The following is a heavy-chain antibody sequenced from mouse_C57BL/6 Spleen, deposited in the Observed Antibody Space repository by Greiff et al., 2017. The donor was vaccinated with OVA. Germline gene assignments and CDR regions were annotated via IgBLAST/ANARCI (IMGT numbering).Heavy chain of an antibody. Sequence: EVKLVESGGGLVKPGSSMKLSCTASGFTFSDYYMAWVRQVPEKGLEWVANINYDGSSTYYLDSLKSRFIISRDNAKNILYLQMSSLKSEDTATYYCARAYYGSSYGWYFDVWGTGTTVTVSS. CDR2: INYDGSST. D-gene: IGHD1-1*01. J-gene: IGHJ1*03. CDR3: ARAYYGSSYGWYFDV. V-gene: IGHV5-16*01. CDR1: GFTFSDYY.